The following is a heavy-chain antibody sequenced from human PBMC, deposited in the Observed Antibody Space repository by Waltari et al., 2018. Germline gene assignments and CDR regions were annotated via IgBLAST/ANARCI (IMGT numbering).Heavy chain of an antibody. CDR2: ISYDGSNK. V-gene: IGHV3-30*18. CDR1: GFTFSSYG. J-gene: IGHJ6*02. D-gene: IGHD3-10*01. CDR3: AKTPNYGSGSYYNTRYYGMDV. Sequence: QVQLVESGGGVVQPGRSLRLSCAASGFTFSSYGMHWVRQAPGKGLEGVAVISYDGSNKYYADSVKGRFTISRDNSKNTLYLQMNSLRAEDTAVYYCAKTPNYGSGSYYNTRYYGMDVWGQGTTVTVSS.